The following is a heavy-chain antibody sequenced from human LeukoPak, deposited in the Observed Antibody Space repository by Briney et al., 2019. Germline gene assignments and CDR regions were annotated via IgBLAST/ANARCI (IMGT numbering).Heavy chain of an antibody. CDR1: GFTFSGSA. CDR3: TRLTRYCSGGSCYSVDY. J-gene: IGHJ4*02. Sequence: GGSLRLSCAASGFTFSGSAMHWVRQAPGKGLEWVGRIRSKANSYATAYAASVKGRFTISRDDSKNTAYLQMNSLKTEDTAVYYCTRLTRYCSGGSCYSVDYWGQGTLVTVSS. D-gene: IGHD2-15*01. CDR2: IRSKANSYAT. V-gene: IGHV3-73*01.